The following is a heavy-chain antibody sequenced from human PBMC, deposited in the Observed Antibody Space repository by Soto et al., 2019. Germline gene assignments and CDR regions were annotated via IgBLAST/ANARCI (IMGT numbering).Heavy chain of an antibody. Sequence: GGSLRLSCAASGFTFSSYAMSWVRQAPGKGLEWVSAISGSGGSTYYADSVKGRFTISRDNSKNTLYLQMSSLRAEDTAVYYCALSSSGFLLFDYWGQGTLVTVSS. CDR2: ISGSGGST. V-gene: IGHV3-23*01. CDR3: ALSSSGFLLFDY. D-gene: IGHD6-6*01. J-gene: IGHJ4*02. CDR1: GFTFSSYA.